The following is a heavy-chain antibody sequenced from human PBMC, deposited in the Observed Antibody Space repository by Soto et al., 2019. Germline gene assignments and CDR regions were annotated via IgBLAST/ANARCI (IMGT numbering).Heavy chain of an antibody. CDR3: AREDIVVVVAAAHYYYYGMDV. J-gene: IGHJ6*02. V-gene: IGHV1-69*01. D-gene: IGHD2-15*01. CDR2: IIPIFGTA. CDR1: GGTFSSYA. Sequence: QVQLVQSGAEVKKPGSSVKVSCKASGGTFSSYAISWVLQAPGQGPDWMGGIIPIFGTANYAQKVQGRVRISADEYTSTVYMEVSSLRSEGTGLYYCAREDIVVVVAAAHYYYYGMDVWGQGTTVTVSS.